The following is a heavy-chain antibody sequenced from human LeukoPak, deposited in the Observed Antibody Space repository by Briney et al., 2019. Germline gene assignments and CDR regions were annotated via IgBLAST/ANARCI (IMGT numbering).Heavy chain of an antibody. V-gene: IGHV4-59*08. CDR3: ARGFAVTTGMDV. CDR1: GGSISSYY. Sequence: SETLSLTCTVSGGSISSYYWSWIRQPPGKGLEWIGYIYYSGSTNYNPSLKSRVTISVDTSKNQFSLKLSSVTAADTAVYYCARGFAVTTGMDVWGQGTTVTVSS. D-gene: IGHD4-17*01. CDR2: IYYSGST. J-gene: IGHJ6*02.